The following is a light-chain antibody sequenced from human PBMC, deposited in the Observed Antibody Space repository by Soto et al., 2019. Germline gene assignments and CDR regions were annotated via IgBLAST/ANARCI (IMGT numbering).Light chain of an antibody. Sequence: DIQMTQSPSTLSASIGDTVTISCRASQSIYKWLAWYQQKPQKAPKVLIFEAAGLESGVSSRFRGSGSGTEFTLTISGLQPDDLATYSCQQYNSLPLTFGGGTTVEL. CDR2: EAA. V-gene: IGKV1-5*01. J-gene: IGKJ4*01. CDR1: QSIYKW. CDR3: QQYNSLPLT.